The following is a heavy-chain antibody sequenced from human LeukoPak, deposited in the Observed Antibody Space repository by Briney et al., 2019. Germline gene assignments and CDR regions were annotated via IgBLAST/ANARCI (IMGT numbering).Heavy chain of an antibody. J-gene: IGHJ4*02. V-gene: IGHV3-74*01. CDR1: GFTFSNYW. CDR3: ARYYYDSSGYYFFDH. D-gene: IGHD3-22*01. CDR2: INSHETST. Sequence: PGGSLRLSCAASGFTFSNYWMYWFRQAPGKGLVWVSRINSHETSTTYADSVKGRFTISRDNAKNTLYLQMNSLRAEDTAVYFCARYYYDSSGYYFFDHWGQGTLVTVSS.